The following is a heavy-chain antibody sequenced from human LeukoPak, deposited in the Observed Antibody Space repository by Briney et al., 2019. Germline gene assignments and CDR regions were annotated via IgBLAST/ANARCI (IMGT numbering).Heavy chain of an antibody. D-gene: IGHD6-19*01. V-gene: IGHV1-2*02. J-gene: IGHJ4*02. CDR2: INPNRGGT. CDR1: GYTFTGYY. CDR3: ARAFSSGWLGFDY. Sequence: ASVKVSCKASGYTFTGYYMHWVRQAPGQGLEWMGWINPNRGGTNYAQKFQGRVTMTRDTSISTAYMELSRLRSDDTAVYYCARAFSSGWLGFDYWGQGTLVTVSS.